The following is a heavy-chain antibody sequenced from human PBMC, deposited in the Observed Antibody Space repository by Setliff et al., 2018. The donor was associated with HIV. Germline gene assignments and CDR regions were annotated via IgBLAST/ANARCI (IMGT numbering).Heavy chain of an antibody. J-gene: IGHJ4*02. CDR2: IYYSGST. Sequence: SETLSLTCTVSGGSISNSRYYWSWIRQPPGKGLEWIGSIYYSGSTYYNPSLKSRVTISVDTSKNQFSLKLSSVTAADAAVYYCARSRNLDYWGQGTLVTVSS. D-gene: IGHD4-4*01. CDR1: GGSISNSRYY. CDR3: ARSRNLDY. V-gene: IGHV4-39*01.